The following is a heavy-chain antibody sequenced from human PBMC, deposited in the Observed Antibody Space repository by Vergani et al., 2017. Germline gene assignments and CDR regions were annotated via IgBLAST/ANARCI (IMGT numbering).Heavy chain of an antibody. J-gene: IGHJ4*02. CDR2: MNPNSGNT. CDR1: GYTFTSYD. V-gene: IGHV1-8*01. CDR3: VTGRGIY. D-gene: IGHD6-13*01. Sequence: QVQLAQSGAEVKKPGASVKVSCKAAGYTFTSYDINWVRQVTGQGLEWMGWMNPNSGNTGYAQKFQGRVTITRKTSISTAYMDLSSLRTDDTAVYYCVTGRGIYWGQGTLVTVSS.